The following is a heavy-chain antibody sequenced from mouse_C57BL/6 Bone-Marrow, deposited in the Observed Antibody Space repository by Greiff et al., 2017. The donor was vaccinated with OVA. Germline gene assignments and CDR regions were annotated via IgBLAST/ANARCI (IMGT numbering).Heavy chain of an antibody. CDR1: FYTFTSYY. CDR2: INPYNVGT. CDR3: AIYGSSFYYAMDY. Sequence: PLPPSFPFLFTPFSSFHLSFPSSFYTFTSYYINFFPHLHLNILYWILFINPYNVGTSYNQKFKGKATLTVDKSSSTAYMELNSLTSEDSAVYYCAIYGSSFYYAMDYWGQGTSVTVSS. V-gene: IGHV1-19*01. D-gene: IGHD1-1*01. J-gene: IGHJ4*01.